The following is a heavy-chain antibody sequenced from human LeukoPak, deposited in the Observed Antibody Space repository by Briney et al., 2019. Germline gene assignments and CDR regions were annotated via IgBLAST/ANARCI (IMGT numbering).Heavy chain of an antibody. D-gene: IGHD3-10*01. CDR2: ISYDGSNK. CDR1: GFTFSSYA. Sequence: PGGSLRLSCAASGFTFSSYAMHWVRQAPGKGLEWVAVISYDGSNKYYADSVKGRFTISRDNSKNTLYLQMNSLRAEDTAVYYCALTYGSGSYPPFDYWGQGTLVTVSS. J-gene: IGHJ4*02. CDR3: ALTYGSGSYPPFDY. V-gene: IGHV3-30*04.